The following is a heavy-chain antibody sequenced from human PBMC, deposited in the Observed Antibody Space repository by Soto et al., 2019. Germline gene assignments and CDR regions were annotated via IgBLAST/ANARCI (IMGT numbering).Heavy chain of an antibody. CDR1: GYTFTSYR. J-gene: IGHJ4*02. CDR3: AACVSGVSCYTFPIIH. V-gene: IGHV1-46*01. Sequence: QVQLAQSGAEMKEPGASVKVSCKASGYTFTSYRMLWVRQAPGQGLDWMRIIKPSDGTTTYAHKLQGRVTITSDTSTRTVYMELSGPPSEDTAVYHCAACVSGVSCYTFPIIHWGQGNLVTVSS. CDR2: IKPSDGTT. D-gene: IGHD1-26*01.